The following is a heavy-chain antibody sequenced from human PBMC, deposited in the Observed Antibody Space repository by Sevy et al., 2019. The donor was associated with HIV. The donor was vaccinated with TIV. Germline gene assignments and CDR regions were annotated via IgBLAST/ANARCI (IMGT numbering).Heavy chain of an antibody. V-gene: IGHV3-7*01. J-gene: IGHJ3*01. CDR3: VKTSYSGYDAFDG. Sequence: GGSLRLSCAASGFTFTNYWMSWVRQAPGKGLEWVANMKQDGSAKYYVDSVKGRFTISRDNAKNSLYLQMNSLRAEDTAVYYCVKTSYSGYDAFDGWGQGTLVTVSS. CDR1: GFTFTNYW. D-gene: IGHD3-22*01. CDR2: MKQDGSAK.